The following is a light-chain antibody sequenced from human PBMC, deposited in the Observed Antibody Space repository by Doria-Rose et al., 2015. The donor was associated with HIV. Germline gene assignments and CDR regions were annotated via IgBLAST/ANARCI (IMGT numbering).Light chain of an antibody. V-gene: IGLV2-14*01. CDR1: SSDIGGHNY. Sequence: GSPGQSITISCTGTSSDIGGHNYVSWYQHHPGKAPKLIIYEVSNRPSGVSHRFSGSKSGNTASLTISGLQAEDEADYYCSSYATSGTLIVFGTGTKVTVL. CDR3: SSYATSGTLIV. CDR2: EVS. J-gene: IGLJ1*01.